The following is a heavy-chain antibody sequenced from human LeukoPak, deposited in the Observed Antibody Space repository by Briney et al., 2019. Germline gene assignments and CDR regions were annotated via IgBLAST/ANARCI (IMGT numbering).Heavy chain of an antibody. Sequence: SETLSLTCSVSGASISTSAYYWGWIRQPPGKGLEWIGSIYYNGSTYYNASLNSRVTISIDTSKNLFSLRLNSMTAADTAVYYCAKSGGYGLIDNWGQGTLVTVSS. J-gene: IGHJ4*02. CDR1: GASISTSAYY. CDR2: IYYNGST. D-gene: IGHD1-26*01. CDR3: AKSGGYGLIDN. V-gene: IGHV4-39*01.